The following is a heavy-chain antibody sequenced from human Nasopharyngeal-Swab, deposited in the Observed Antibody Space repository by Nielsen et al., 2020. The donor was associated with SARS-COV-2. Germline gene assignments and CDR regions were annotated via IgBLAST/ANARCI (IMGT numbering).Heavy chain of an antibody. CDR2: IIPIFATT. D-gene: IGHD3-10*01. Sequence: SVKVSCKASGGIFSGYAFNWVRQAPGQGLEWMGGIIPIFATTNYAQKFQGRITITAAESTSTAYMELNSLRSQATAVYYCARSSRGSGPERAGFGMDVWGQGTTVSVSS. CDR1: GGIFSGYA. J-gene: IGHJ6*02. CDR3: ARSSRGSGPERAGFGMDV. V-gene: IGHV1-69*13.